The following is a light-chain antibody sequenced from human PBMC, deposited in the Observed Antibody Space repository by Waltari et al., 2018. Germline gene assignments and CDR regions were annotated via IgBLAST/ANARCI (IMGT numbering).Light chain of an antibody. CDR3: MQALQTPFT. V-gene: IGKV2-29*02. CDR1: QSLLHSDGNTF. Sequence: IVMTQTPLSLPVTPGESASISCRSSQSLLHSDGNTFLYWYLQKPGQPPRLLIYRVSNRFSGVPDRFSGSGSGTDFTLKISRVKADDVGIYYCMQALQTPFTFGPGTKLDI. CDR2: RVS. J-gene: IGKJ3*01.